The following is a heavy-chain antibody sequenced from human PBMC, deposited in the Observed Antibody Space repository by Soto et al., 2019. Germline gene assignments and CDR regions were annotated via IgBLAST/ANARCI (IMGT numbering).Heavy chain of an antibody. CDR2: ISGSGGSGDGT. Sequence: EVQMLESGGGLVQPGGPVRLSCATSGFTFSSYAMSWIRQAPGKGLEWVSGISGSGGSGDGTYYADSVKGRFPISRDNPKNTLYRQMSSLRVEDTAIYYCASPLGDFWGGSSPGGTFFDCWGQGTLVTVSS. CDR3: ASPLGDFWGGSSPGGTFFDC. D-gene: IGHD3-3*01. CDR1: GFTFSSYA. V-gene: IGHV3-23*01. J-gene: IGHJ4*02.